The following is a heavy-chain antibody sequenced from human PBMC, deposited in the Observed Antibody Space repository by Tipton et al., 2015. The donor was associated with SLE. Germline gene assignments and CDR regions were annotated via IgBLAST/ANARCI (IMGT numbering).Heavy chain of an antibody. CDR2: LKTDDGYT. CDR3: ARESRSYRGYYMDV. Sequence: SLRLSCVASGSGTSNYMHWVRQGPGKGLVWVSRLKTDDGYTSYADSVKGRFTISRDNAKNSLFLQMNSLRAEDTAVYYCARESRSYRGYYMDVWGKGTTVTVSS. D-gene: IGHD3-10*01. J-gene: IGHJ6*03. V-gene: IGHV3-74*01. CDR1: GSGTSNY.